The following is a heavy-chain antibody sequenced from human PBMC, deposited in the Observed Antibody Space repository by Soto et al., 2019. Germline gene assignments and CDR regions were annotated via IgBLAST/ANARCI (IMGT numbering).Heavy chain of an antibody. CDR1: GGSFSGYY. CDR2: INHSGST. J-gene: IGHJ3*02. V-gene: IGHV4-34*01. D-gene: IGHD5-12*01. Sequence: QVQLQQWGAGLLKPSETLSLTCAVYGGSFSGYYWSWIRQPPGKGLEWIGEINHSGSTNYNPSLKRRVTISVDTSKNQFPLKLSSVTAADTAVHYCARTLEVATISGGDRDDAFDIWGQGTMVTVSS. CDR3: ARTLEVATISGGDRDDAFDI.